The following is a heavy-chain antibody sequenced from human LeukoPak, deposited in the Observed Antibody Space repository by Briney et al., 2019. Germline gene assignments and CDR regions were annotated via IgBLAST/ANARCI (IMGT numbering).Heavy chain of an antibody. D-gene: IGHD3-10*01. CDR2: IYYSGTT. V-gene: IGHV4-39*01. Sequence: SETLSLTCTVSGASISSSSYYWAWIRQPPGKGLEWIGSIYYSGTTNYNPSVKSRVTISVDTSKNQFSLKLSSVTAADTAVYYCARHRYYHGSGSIYSNWFDPWGQGTLVTVSS. J-gene: IGHJ5*02. CDR1: GASISSSSYY. CDR3: ARHRYYHGSGSIYSNWFDP.